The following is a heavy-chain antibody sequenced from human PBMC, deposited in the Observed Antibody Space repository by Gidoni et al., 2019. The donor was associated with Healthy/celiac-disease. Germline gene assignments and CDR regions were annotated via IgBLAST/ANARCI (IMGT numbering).Heavy chain of an antibody. D-gene: IGHD3-16*01. V-gene: IGHV2-70*01. CDR1: GFSLSTSGMC. Sequence: VTLRESGPALVKPTQTLPLTCTFSGFSLSTSGMCVSWIRQPPGKALEWLALIDWDDDKYYSTSLKTRLTISKDTSKNQVVLTMTNRDPVDTATYYCARIRKIRGAAWGFDYWGQGTLVTVSS. J-gene: IGHJ4*02. CDR2: IDWDDDK. CDR3: ARIRKIRGAAWGFDY.